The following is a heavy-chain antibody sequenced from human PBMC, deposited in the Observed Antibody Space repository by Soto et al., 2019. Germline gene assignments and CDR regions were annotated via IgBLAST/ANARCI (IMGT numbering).Heavy chain of an antibody. CDR3: AHSYCSSTSCYSNRSWFDP. D-gene: IGHD2-2*01. J-gene: IGHJ5*02. V-gene: IGHV2-5*01. Sequence: SGPTLVNPTQTLTLTCTFSGFSLSTSGVGVGWIRQPPGKALERLALIYWNDDKRYSPSLKSRLTITKDTSKNQVVLTMTNMDPVDTATYYCAHSYCSSTSCYSNRSWFDPWGQGTLVTVSS. CDR1: GFSLSTSGVG. CDR2: IYWNDDK.